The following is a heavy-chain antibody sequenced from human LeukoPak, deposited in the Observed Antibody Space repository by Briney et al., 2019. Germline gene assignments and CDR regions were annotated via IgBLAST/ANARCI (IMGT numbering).Heavy chain of an antibody. J-gene: IGHJ4*02. CDR3: AKDYVRYSSSWFFDY. CDR1: GFIFSSYA. CDR2: ISGSGGST. Sequence: GGSLRLSCAASGFIFSSYAMSWVRQTPGKGLEWVSFISGSGGSTYYADSVKGRFTISRDNSKNTLYLQMNSLRAEDTAVYYCAKDYVRYSSSWFFDYWGQGTLVTVSS. D-gene: IGHD6-13*01. V-gene: IGHV3-23*01.